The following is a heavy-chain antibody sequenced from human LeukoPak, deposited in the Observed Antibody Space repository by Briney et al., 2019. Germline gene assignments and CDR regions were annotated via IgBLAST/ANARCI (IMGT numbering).Heavy chain of an antibody. D-gene: IGHD3-3*01. CDR2: IKQDGSEK. J-gene: IGHJ6*03. CDR1: GFTFSSYW. V-gene: IGHV3-7*01. Sequence: GGSLRLSCAASGFTFSSYWMSWVRQAPGKGLEWVANIKQDGSEKYYVDSVKVRFTISRDNAKNSLYLQMNSLRAEDTAVYYCARVTGDYDFWSGPYHYYYMDVWGKGTTVTVSS. CDR3: ARVTGDYDFWSGPYHYYYMDV.